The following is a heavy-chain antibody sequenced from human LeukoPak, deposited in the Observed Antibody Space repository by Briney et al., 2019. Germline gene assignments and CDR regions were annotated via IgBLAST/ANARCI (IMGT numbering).Heavy chain of an antibody. V-gene: IGHV4-61*02. CDR1: GGSISSGSYY. CDR3: ARVSAEAYYYYYYMDV. Sequence: PSKTLSLTCTVSGGSISSGSYYWSWIRQPAGKGLDWIGRNYTSGSTNYNPSLKSRVTISVDTSKNQFSLQLSSVTAADTGVYYCARVSAEAYYYYYYMDVWGKGSTVTVSS. CDR2: NYTSGST. J-gene: IGHJ6*03. D-gene: IGHD2/OR15-2a*01.